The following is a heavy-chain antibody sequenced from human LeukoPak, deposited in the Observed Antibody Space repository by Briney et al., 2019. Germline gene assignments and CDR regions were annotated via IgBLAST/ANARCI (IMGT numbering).Heavy chain of an antibody. CDR3: ARDLQYYDFWSGYSPDYYMDV. J-gene: IGHJ6*03. CDR1: GYTFTSYG. D-gene: IGHD3-3*01. Sequence: ASVKVSCKASGYTFTSYGISWGRQAPGQGLEWMGWISAYNGNTNYAQKLQGRVTMTTDTSTSTDYMELRSLRSDDTAVYYCARDLQYYDFWSGYSPDYYMDVWGKGTTVTVSS. CDR2: ISAYNGNT. V-gene: IGHV1-18*01.